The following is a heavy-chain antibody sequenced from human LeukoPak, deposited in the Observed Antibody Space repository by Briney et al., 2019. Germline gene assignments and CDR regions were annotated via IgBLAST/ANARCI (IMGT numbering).Heavy chain of an antibody. CDR1: GYTFSSHD. V-gene: IGHV1-18*01. D-gene: IGHD2-2*01. CDR3: ARGPIIDIVIIPAADDYYYMDV. J-gene: IGHJ6*03. CDR2: ISAYNGNT. Sequence: ASVKVSCKASGYTFSSHDINWVRQAPGQGLEWMGWISAYNGNTNSAQKIQGRVTMTTDTSTSTAYMELRSLRSDDTAVYYCARGPIIDIVIIPAADDYYYMDVWGKGTTVTVSS.